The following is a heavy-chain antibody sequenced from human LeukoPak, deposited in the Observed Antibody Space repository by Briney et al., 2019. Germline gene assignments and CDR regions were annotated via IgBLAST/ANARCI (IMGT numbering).Heavy chain of an antibody. CDR1: GFTFSSYY. V-gene: IGHV3-30*02. Sequence: GGSLRLSCAASGFTFSSYYMHWVRQAPGKGLEWVAFIRYDGSNKYYADSVKGRFTISKDNSKNTLYLQIHSLIAEDTAVYYCAKPGSSLGIAGGRPTKYYFDYWGQGTMVTVSS. J-gene: IGHJ4*02. CDR3: AKPGSSLGIAGGRPTKYYFDY. D-gene: IGHD6-13*01. CDR2: IRYDGSNK.